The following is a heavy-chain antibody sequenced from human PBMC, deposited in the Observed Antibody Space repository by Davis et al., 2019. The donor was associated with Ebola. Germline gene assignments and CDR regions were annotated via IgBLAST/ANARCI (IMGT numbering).Heavy chain of an antibody. Sequence: SETLSLTCAVSGGSISSSNWWSWVRQPQGKGLAWSGEIYHSGSTNYNPSLKSRVTIQVDTSTNQFSLKLSSVTAADTAVYYCTRAQQLDDYWGQGTLVTVSP. CDR2: IYHSGST. V-gene: IGHV4-4*02. CDR1: GGSISSSNW. CDR3: TRAQQLDDY. J-gene: IGHJ4*02. D-gene: IGHD6-13*01.